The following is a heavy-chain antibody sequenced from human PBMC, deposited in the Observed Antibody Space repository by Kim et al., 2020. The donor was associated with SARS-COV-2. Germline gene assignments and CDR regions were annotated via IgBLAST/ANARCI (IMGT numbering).Heavy chain of an antibody. Sequence: DYAAPVKGRFTISRDDSKNTLYLQMNSLKTEDTAVYYCTTEQWLYDAFDIWGQGTMVTVSS. D-gene: IGHD6-19*01. J-gene: IGHJ3*02. CDR3: TTEQWLYDAFDI. V-gene: IGHV3-15*01.